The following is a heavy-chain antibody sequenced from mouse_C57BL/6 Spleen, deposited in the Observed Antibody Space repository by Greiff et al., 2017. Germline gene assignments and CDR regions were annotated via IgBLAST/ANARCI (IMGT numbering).Heavy chain of an antibody. CDR2: INPSSGYT. CDR1: GYTFTSYW. Sequence: QVQLQQPGAELVKPGASVKMSCKASGYTFTSYWITWVKQRPGQGLEWIGYINPSSGYTKYNQKFKDKATLTADKSSSTAYMQLSSLTSEDSAVYYCARSEGSYAMDYWGQGTSVTVSS. V-gene: IGHV1S26*01. CDR3: ARSEGSYAMDY. J-gene: IGHJ4*01.